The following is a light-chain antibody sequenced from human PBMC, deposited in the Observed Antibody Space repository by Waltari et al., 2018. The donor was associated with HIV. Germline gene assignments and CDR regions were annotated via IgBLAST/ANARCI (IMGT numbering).Light chain of an antibody. CDR1: HDIGNS. Sequence: DIRMTPSPSSLSAFVGDRVTITCRATHDIGNSLALYHQRPGQVPKLLIYSTSTIQTGVPTRFSGSGSGTFFTRSISSLQPEDVGTYFCQKYNSAPHIFGQGTKVEI. V-gene: IGKV1-27*01. J-gene: IGKJ1*01. CDR2: STS. CDR3: QKYNSAPHI.